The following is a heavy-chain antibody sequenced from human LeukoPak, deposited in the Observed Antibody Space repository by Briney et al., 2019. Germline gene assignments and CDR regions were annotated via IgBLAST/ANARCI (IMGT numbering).Heavy chain of an antibody. J-gene: IGHJ3*02. D-gene: IGHD3-9*01. CDR2: ISDRGDST. CDR1: WFTVSSNY. CDR3: AKGRWGLTINNFDI. Sequence: GGSLLLSCAASWFTVSSNYMGWVRQAPGKDLQWVSVISDRGDSTHYADSVKGRFTISRDSSKNTLYLQMNSLRGEDTAVYYCAKGRWGLTINNFDIWGQGTMVTVSS. V-gene: IGHV3-23*01.